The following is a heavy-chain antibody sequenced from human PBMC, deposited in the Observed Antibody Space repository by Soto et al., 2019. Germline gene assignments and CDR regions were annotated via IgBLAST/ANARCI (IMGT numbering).Heavy chain of an antibody. V-gene: IGHV2-5*01. CDR1: GFSLSTSGVG. CDR3: AHSKITEYYFDY. J-gene: IGHJ4*02. Sequence: QITLKESGPTLVKPTQTLTLTCTFSGFSLSTSGVGVGWIRQPPGKALEWLAFIYWNDDKRYSPSLKSRLTITKDTSKNQVVLTMTNMDPVDTATYYCAHSKITEYYFDYWGQGTLVTVSS. D-gene: IGHD3-16*01. CDR2: IYWNDDK.